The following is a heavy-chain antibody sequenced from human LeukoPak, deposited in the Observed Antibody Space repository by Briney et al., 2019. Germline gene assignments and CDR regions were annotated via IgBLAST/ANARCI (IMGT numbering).Heavy chain of an antibody. D-gene: IGHD3-10*01. CDR2: ISSSSSYI. CDR1: GFTFSSYS. J-gene: IGHJ4*02. V-gene: IGHV3-21*01. Sequence: GGSLRLSCAASGFTFSSYSMNWVRQAPGKGLEWVSSISSSSSYIYYADSVKGRFTISRDNAKNSLYLQMNSLRAEDTAVYYCARGLLLLWFGDLRDYWGQGTLVTVSS. CDR3: ARGLLLLWFGDLRDY.